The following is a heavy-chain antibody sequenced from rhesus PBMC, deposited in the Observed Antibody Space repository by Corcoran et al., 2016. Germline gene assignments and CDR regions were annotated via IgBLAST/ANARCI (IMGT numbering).Heavy chain of an antibody. CDR1: GGSVSSSNW. J-gene: IGHJ4*01. CDR2: ISGSSGST. CDR3: ARSYSGSYSVIDY. Sequence: QVQLQESGPGLVKPSETLSLTCAVSGGSVSSSNWWSWIRQPPGKGLEWIGYISGSSGSTYYNPSLKSRVTISTDTSKNQFSLKLGSVTAADTAVYYCARSYSGSYSVIDYWGQGVLVTVSS. V-gene: IGHV4-65*01. D-gene: IGHD3-16*01.